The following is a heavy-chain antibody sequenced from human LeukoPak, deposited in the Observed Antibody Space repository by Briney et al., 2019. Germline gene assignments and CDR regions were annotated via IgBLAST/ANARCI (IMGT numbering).Heavy chain of an antibody. D-gene: IGHD2-21*02. V-gene: IGHV1-18*04. CDR1: GYTFTSYN. Sequence: ASVTVSCKASGYTFTSYNIGWVRQAPGQGREWMGWISGYNGHTNYARRLQGRVTMTTDTSTSTAYLELRSLRSDDTAVFYCARRWTTMTDDYFDYWGQGTLVIVSS. CDR3: ARRWTTMTDDYFDY. CDR2: ISGYNGHT. J-gene: IGHJ4*02.